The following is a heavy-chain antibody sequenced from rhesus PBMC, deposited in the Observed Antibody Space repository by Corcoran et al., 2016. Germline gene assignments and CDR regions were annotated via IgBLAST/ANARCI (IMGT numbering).Heavy chain of an antibody. V-gene: IGHV4-169*01. CDR2: IYGSGSNT. Sequence: QLQLQESGPGLVKPSETLSVTCAVSGGSISSSYWSWIRQAPGKGLEWIGYIYGSGSNTNYNPSLKSRGTLSVDTSTNQLSLKLSSVTAADTAVYYCARGVAAAGTLNDDAFDFWGQGLRVTVSS. CDR1: GGSISSSY. D-gene: IGHD6-31*01. CDR3: ARGVAAAGTLNDDAFDF. J-gene: IGHJ3*01.